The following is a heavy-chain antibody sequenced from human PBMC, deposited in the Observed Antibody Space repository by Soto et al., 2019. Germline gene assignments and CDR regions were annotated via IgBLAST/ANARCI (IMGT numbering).Heavy chain of an antibody. J-gene: IGHJ4*02. V-gene: IGHV3-21*06. CDR3: ATSGVATGFDF. Sequence: EVQLVESGGGLVKPGGSLRLTCAASEMTFRNYSMNWVRQAPGKGLEWVSSISSGGSYIYYADSGKGRFTNSRDNAKNSLFLQMTSLRAEDTAVYYCATSGVATGFDFWGQGTLVTVSS. D-gene: IGHD5-12*01. CDR1: EMTFRNYS. CDR2: ISSGGSYI.